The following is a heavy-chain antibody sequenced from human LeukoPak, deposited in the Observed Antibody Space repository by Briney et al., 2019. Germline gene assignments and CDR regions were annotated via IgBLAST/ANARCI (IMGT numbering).Heavy chain of an antibody. Sequence: SETLSLTCTVSGGSISSDYWSWIRQPPGKGLEWIGEINHSGSTNYNPSLKSRVTISVDTSKNQFSLKLSSVTAADTAVYYCARVRWLLKPAIDYWGQGTLVTVSS. J-gene: IGHJ4*02. D-gene: IGHD5-12*01. V-gene: IGHV4-34*01. CDR1: GGSISSDY. CDR2: INHSGST. CDR3: ARVRWLLKPAIDY.